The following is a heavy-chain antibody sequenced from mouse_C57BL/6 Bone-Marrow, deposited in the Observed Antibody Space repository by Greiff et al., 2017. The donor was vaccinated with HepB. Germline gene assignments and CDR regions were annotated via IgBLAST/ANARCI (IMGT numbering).Heavy chain of an antibody. J-gene: IGHJ2*01. Sequence: QVQLKESGAELARPGASVKMSCKASGYTFTSYTMHWVKQRPGQGLEWIGYINPSSGYTKYNQKFKDKATLTADKSSSTAYMQLSSLTSEDSAVYYCAREDDGDYWGQGTTLTVSS. CDR1: GYTFTSYT. CDR2: INPSSGYT. V-gene: IGHV1-4*01. D-gene: IGHD2-3*01. CDR3: AREDDGDY.